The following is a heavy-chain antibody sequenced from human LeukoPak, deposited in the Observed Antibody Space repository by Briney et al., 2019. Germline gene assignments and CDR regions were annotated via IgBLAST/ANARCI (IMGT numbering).Heavy chain of an antibody. D-gene: IGHD3-16*01. CDR1: GGSISSYY. CDR2: VSYSGST. Sequence: SETLSLTCTVSGGSISSYYWNWMRRPPGKGLEWIGYVSYSGSTSYNPSLKSRVTISVDTSKNQFSLKLNSVTAADTAVYYCARLNTGGYYYYGMDVWGQGTTVNVSS. V-gene: IGHV4-59*08. CDR3: ARLNTGGYYYYGMDV. J-gene: IGHJ6*02.